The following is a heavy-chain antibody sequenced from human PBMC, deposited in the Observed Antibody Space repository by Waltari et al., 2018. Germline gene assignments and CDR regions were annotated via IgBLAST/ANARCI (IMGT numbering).Heavy chain of an antibody. Sequence: EVQLVESGGGLVQPGRSLRLSCAASGFTFDDYAMNWVRQAPGKGLEWVSGISWNSGSIGYADSVKGRFTISRDNAKNSLYLQMNSLRAEDTALYYCAKALSSTAWFDPWGQGTLVTVSS. V-gene: IGHV3-9*01. CDR2: ISWNSGSI. CDR3: AKALSSTAWFDP. CDR1: GFTFDDYA. J-gene: IGHJ5*02.